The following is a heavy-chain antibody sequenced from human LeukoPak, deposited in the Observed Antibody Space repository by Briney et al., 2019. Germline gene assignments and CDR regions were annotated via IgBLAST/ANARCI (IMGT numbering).Heavy chain of an antibody. CDR2: MYYSGST. CDR3: ARDSWPEIAARPVGWFDP. J-gene: IGHJ5*02. Sequence: SETLSLTCTVSGGSISDSDYFWAWIRQPPGKGLEWIGSMYYSGSTYYNPSLKSRVTISVDTSKNQFSLKLSSVTAADTAVYYCARDSWPEIAARPVGWFDPWGQGTLVTVSS. CDR1: GGSISDSDYF. D-gene: IGHD6-6*01. V-gene: IGHV4-39*07.